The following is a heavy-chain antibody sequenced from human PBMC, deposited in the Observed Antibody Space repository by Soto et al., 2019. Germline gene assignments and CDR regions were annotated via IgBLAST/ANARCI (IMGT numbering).Heavy chain of an antibody. D-gene: IGHD6-19*01. CDR1: GYTFTSYY. V-gene: IGHV1-46*03. CDR2: INPSGGST. J-gene: IGHJ5*02. Sequence: ASVKVSCKASGYTFTSYYMHWVRQAPGQGLEWMGIINPSGGSTSYAQKFQGRVTMTRDTSTSTVYMELSSLRSEDTAVYYCASEGYSSGWYRGWFDPWGQGTLVTVSS. CDR3: ASEGYSSGWYRGWFDP.